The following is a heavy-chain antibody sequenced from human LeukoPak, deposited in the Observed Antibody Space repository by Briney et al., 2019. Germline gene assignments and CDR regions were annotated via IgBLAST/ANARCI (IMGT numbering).Heavy chain of an antibody. D-gene: IGHD3-22*01. CDR1: GFTFGDYA. Sequence: GGSLRLSCTTSGFTFGDYAMSWVRQAPGKGLEWVGFIKSKVDGGTTDYAAPVKGRFTISRDDSKNTLFLQMNSLKTDDTAVYYCTTIYYDNSGYYYGDFWGQGTLVTVSS. J-gene: IGHJ4*02. CDR2: IKSKVDGGTT. CDR3: TTIYYDNSGYYYGDF. V-gene: IGHV3-49*04.